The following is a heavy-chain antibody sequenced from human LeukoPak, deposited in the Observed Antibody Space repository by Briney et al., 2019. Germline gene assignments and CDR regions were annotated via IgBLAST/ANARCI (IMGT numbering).Heavy chain of an antibody. Sequence: PSETLSLTCAVHGGSLSGFYWSWIRQRPGQGLEWIGEINHSGTTNYNPSLKSRVTISVDTSKNQVSLDLASVAAPDTAVYYCARASSFDKTTRWNPAYFGPWGPGSLVTVAS. CDR1: GGSLSGFY. J-gene: IGHJ5*02. V-gene: IGHV4-34*01. CDR3: ARASSFDKTTRWNPAYFGP. CDR2: INHSGTT. D-gene: IGHD1-1*01.